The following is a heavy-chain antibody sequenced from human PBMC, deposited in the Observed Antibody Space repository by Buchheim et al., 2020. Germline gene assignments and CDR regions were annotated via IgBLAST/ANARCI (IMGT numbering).Heavy chain of an antibody. CDR3: ARTWIRGWFDP. D-gene: IGHD5-18*01. V-gene: IGHV4-59*01. CDR2: IYYSGST. Sequence: QVQLQESGPGLVKPSETLSLTCTVSGGSISSYYWSWIRQPPGKGLEWIGYIYYSGSTNYNPSLKSRVTISVDTSKNQFSLKLSSVTAADTAVYYCARTWIRGWFDPWGQGTL. CDR1: GGSISSYY. J-gene: IGHJ5*02.